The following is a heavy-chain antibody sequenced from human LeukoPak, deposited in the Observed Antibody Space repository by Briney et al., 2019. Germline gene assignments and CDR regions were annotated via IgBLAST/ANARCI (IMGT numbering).Heavy chain of an antibody. CDR2: INHSGST. V-gene: IGHV4-34*01. Sequence: SETLSLTCAVYGGSFSGYYWSWIRQPPGKGLEWIGEINHSGSTNYNPSLKSRVTISVDTSKNQFSLKLSSVTAADTAVYYCARVSVITTSGIRTFGYYMDVWGKGTTVTISS. J-gene: IGHJ6*03. CDR3: ARVSVITTSGIRTFGYYMDV. D-gene: IGHD3-22*01. CDR1: GGSFSGYY.